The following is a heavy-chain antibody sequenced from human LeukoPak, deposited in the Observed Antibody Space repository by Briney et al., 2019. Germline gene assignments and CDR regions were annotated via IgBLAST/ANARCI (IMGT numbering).Heavy chain of an antibody. Sequence: GGSLRLSCAASGFTFSDYYMSWIRQAPGKGLEWVSGISWNSGTIGYADSVKGRFTISRDNAKNSLYLQMHSLRAEDTAFYFCAKDVTGTGAFDIWGQGTMVTVSS. D-gene: IGHD1-7*01. CDR3: AKDVTGTGAFDI. J-gene: IGHJ3*02. CDR2: ISWNSGTI. V-gene: IGHV3-9*01. CDR1: GFTFSDYY.